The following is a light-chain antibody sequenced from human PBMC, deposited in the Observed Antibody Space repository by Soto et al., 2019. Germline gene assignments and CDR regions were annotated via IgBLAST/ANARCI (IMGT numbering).Light chain of an antibody. CDR3: QQYNDFQYT. V-gene: IGKV1-5*03. CDR2: KAT. CDR1: QSIGSW. J-gene: IGKJ2*01. Sequence: DIQMTQSPSTLSASVGDGVTITCRASQSIGSWLAWYQQKPGKAPKLLIYKATKLQSGVPSRFSGSGSGTDLSLTISSLQPVESATYFCQQYNDFQYTFGSGTKLEI.